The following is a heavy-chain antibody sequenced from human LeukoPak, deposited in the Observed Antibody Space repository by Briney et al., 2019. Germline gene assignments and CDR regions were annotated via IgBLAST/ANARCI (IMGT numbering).Heavy chain of an antibody. J-gene: IGHJ5*02. D-gene: IGHD3-22*01. CDR2: IWPGDSST. V-gene: IGHV5-51*01. Sequence: GESLKISCKGSGYSFTSRWIAWVRQMPGKGLEWMGVIWPGDSSTRDNPSLQGRVTMSVDKSTSSAYLQWSSLKASDTAMYYCVRQPPGVYDTTQNWFDPWGQGTLVTVSS. CDR1: GYSFTSRW. CDR3: VRQPPGVYDTTQNWFDP.